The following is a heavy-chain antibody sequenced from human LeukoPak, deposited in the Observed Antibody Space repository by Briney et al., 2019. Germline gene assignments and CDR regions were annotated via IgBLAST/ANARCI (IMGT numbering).Heavy chain of an antibody. J-gene: IGHJ4*02. CDR3: ARDAPHQRFDY. CDR2: IDLNTGDT. V-gene: IGHV1-2*02. Sequence: ASVTVSCTASGYTFIDYWIHWVRQAPGKGLEWMGRIDLNTGDTTSAQKFQGRVTMTRDTSISTVYLDLSGLGSDDTAVYYCARDAPHQRFDYWGQGTLVTVSS. CDR1: GYTFIDYW.